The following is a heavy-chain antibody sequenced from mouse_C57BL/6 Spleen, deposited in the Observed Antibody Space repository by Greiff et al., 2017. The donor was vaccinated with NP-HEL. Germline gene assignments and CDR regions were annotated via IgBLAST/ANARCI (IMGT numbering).Heavy chain of an antibody. D-gene: IGHD1-1*01. CDR3: TRRYYGGSYAMDY. CDR1: GYTFTSYW. V-gene: IGHV1-61*01. CDR2: IYPSDSET. Sequence: QVQLQQPGAELVRPGSSVKLSCKASGYTFTSYWMDWVKQRPGQGLEWIGNIYPSDSETYYNQKFKDKVTLTGDKSCSTAYMQLSRLTSEDSAVCYCTRRYYGGSYAMDYWGQGTSVTVSS. J-gene: IGHJ4*01.